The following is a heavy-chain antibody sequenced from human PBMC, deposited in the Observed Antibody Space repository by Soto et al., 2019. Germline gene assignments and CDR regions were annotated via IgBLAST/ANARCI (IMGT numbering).Heavy chain of an antibody. V-gene: IGHV1-18*01. CDR1: GYTFTSYG. CDR2: ISAYNGNT. D-gene: IGHD4-17*01. J-gene: IGHJ2*01. Sequence: QVQLVQSGAEVKKPGASVKVSCKASGYTFTSYGISWVRQAPGQGLEWMGWISAYNGNTNYAQKLQGIVTMTTDTPTSTAYMERRSLRSDDTAVYYCARPASGYDPYGDYFWYFDLWGRGTLVTVSS. CDR3: ARPASGYDPYGDYFWYFDL.